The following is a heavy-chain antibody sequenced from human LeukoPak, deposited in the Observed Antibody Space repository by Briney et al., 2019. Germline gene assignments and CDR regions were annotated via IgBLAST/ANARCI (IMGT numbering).Heavy chain of an antibody. CDR1: GFTFDDYA. CDR2: ISWNSGSI. Sequence: GGSLRLSCAASGFTFDDYAMHWVRQAPGKGLEWVSGISWNSGSIGYADSVKGRFTISRDNSKNTLYLQMNSLRAEDTAVYYCAKTLPNNFDFDYWGQGTLVTVSS. CDR3: AKTLPNNFDFDY. D-gene: IGHD1-1*01. J-gene: IGHJ4*02. V-gene: IGHV3-9*01.